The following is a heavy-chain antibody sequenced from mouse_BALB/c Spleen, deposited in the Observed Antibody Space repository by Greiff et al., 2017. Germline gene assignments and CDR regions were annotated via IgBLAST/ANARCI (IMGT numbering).Heavy chain of an antibody. CDR1: GYTFTSYW. V-gene: IGHV1-7*01. Sequence: QVQLKQSGAELAKPGASVKMSCKASGYTFTSYWMHWVKQRPGQGLEWIGYINPSTGYTEYNQKFKDKATLTADKSSSTAYMQLSSLTSEDSAVYYCARSDYLYAMDYWGQGTSVTVSS. CDR3: ARSDYLYAMDY. D-gene: IGHD2-4*01. J-gene: IGHJ4*01. CDR2: INPSTGYT.